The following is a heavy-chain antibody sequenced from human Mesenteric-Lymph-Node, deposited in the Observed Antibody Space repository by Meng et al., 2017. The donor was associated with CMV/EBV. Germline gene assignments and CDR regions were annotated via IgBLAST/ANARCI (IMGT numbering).Heavy chain of an antibody. CDR3: ARGDVVPAALDAFDI. V-gene: IGHV4-61*01. D-gene: IGHD2-2*01. J-gene: IGHJ3*02. Sequence: SETLCLTCTVSGGSVSSGSYDWSWIRQPPGKGLEWIGYIYYSGSTNYNPSLKSRVTISVDTSKNQFSLKLSSVTAADTAVYYCARGDVVPAALDAFDIWGQGTMVTVSS. CDR1: GGSVSSGSYD. CDR2: IYYSGST.